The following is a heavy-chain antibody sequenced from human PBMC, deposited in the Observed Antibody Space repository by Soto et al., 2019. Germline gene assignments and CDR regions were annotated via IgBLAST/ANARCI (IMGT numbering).Heavy chain of an antibody. J-gene: IGHJ6*02. D-gene: IGHD6-25*01. CDR2: LYNSGNT. V-gene: IGHV4-4*07. Sequence: XETLSLTCAVSGCSVSSYYWSWVRQPAGKGLEWIGRLYNSGNTNYNPSLKSRVIMSAEMSKNQFSLKLSSVTAADTAVYYCARDGSDSYGLDVWGQGTTVTVSS. CDR1: GCSVSSYY. CDR3: ARDGSDSYGLDV.